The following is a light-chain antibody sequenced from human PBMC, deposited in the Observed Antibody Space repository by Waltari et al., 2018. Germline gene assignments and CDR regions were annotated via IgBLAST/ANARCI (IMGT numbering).Light chain of an antibody. CDR2: EVT. Sequence: QSALTQPASVSGSPGQSITISSTGTSPDFGNSDLVSWYQQHPGKAPKLIIYEVTKRPSGFSNRFSGSKSGNTASLTISGLHTEDEGDYYCCSYSGDLSFGVVFGGGTKLTVL. CDR3: CSYSGDLSFGVV. J-gene: IGLJ2*01. CDR1: SPDFGNSDL. V-gene: IGLV2-23*02.